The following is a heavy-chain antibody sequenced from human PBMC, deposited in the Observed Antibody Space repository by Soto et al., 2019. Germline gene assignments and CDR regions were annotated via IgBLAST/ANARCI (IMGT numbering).Heavy chain of an antibody. Sequence: TLSLTCSVSGGSIGSGGYYWSWIRQHPGKGLEWIGYIYYSGSTYYNPSLKSRVTISVDTSKNQFSLKLSSVTAADTAVYYCARATYDFWSGYYNPPDYWGQGTLVTVSS. CDR1: GGSIGSGGYY. CDR2: IYYSGST. V-gene: IGHV4-31*03. J-gene: IGHJ4*02. CDR3: ARATYDFWSGYYNPPDY. D-gene: IGHD3-3*01.